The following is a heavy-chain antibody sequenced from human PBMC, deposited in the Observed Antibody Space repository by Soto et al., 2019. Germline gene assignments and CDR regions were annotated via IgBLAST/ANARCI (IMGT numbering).Heavy chain of an antibody. J-gene: IGHJ6*02. CDR2: IIPVFGTA. Sequence: ASVKVSCKASGGTFSGYAISWGRQAPGQGLEWMGGIIPVFGTANYAQKFQGRVTITADKSTSTAYMELSSLRSEDTAVYYCARGLNTVTSGYYYGMDVWGQGTTVTVSS. CDR3: ARGLNTVTSGYYYGMDV. D-gene: IGHD4-17*01. V-gene: IGHV1-69*06. CDR1: GGTFSGYA.